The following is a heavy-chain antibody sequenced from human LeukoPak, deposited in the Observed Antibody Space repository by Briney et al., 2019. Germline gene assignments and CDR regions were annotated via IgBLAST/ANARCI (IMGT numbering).Heavy chain of an antibody. CDR3: ARGGPGNYYNYMDV. CDR2: ISSTGTYK. D-gene: IGHD3-10*01. V-gene: IGHV3-21*01. Sequence: GGSLRLSCAASGFTFSSYTMNWVRQAPGKGLEWVSSISSTGTYKYYADSVKGRFTISRDNAKNSLYLQMNSLRAEDTAVYYCARGGPGNYYNYMDVWGKGTTVTVSS. J-gene: IGHJ6*03. CDR1: GFTFSSYT.